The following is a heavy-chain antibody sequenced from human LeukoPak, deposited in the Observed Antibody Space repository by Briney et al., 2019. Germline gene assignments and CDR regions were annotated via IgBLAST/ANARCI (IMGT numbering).Heavy chain of an antibody. CDR2: INWNGGST. D-gene: IGHD1-26*01. Sequence: SGGSLRLSCAASGFTFDDYGMNWVRQAPGKGLEWVSGINWNGGSTGYADSVKGRFTISRDNAKHSLYVQMNSLRAQDTALYFFGRPLKWSHGDAFDIWGQGTMVTVSS. CDR1: GFTFDDYG. V-gene: IGHV3-20*04. J-gene: IGHJ3*02. CDR3: GRPLKWSHGDAFDI.